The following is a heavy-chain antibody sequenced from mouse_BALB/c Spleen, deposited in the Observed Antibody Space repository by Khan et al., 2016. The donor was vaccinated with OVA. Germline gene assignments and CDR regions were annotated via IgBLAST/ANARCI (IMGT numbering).Heavy chain of an antibody. V-gene: IGHV5-6*01. D-gene: IGHD1-3*01. Sequence: EVQLLETGGDLVKPGGSLKLSCAASGFTFSSYSMSWVRQTPDKRLEWVASISSGGDYTYYPDSVKGRFTISRDNAKNTLYLQMSDLKSEDTAMYYCADHLTWSFAYWGHATLVTVSA. CDR1: GFTFSSYS. J-gene: IGHJ3*01. CDR2: ISSGGDYT. CDR3: ADHLTWSFAY.